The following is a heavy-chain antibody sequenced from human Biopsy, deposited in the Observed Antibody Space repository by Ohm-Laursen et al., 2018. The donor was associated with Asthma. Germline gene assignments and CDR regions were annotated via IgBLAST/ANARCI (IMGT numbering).Heavy chain of an antibody. V-gene: IGHV1-3*04. CDR2: VNTGNGDT. Sequence: ASVKASCKPSGYNFISFAIHWVRQAPGQRLEWMGWVNTGNGDTKYSQKFQGRVTITRDTSASTAYMELRSLRSEDTATYYCARTYYDFLTGQVKDVFGVWGQGTMVTVSS. CDR1: GYNFISFA. D-gene: IGHD3-9*01. CDR3: ARTYYDFLTGQVKDVFGV. J-gene: IGHJ3*01.